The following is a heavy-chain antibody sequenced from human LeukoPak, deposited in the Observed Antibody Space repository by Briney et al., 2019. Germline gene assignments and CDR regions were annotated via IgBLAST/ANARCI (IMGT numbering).Heavy chain of an antibody. CDR1: GGSISSSSYY. CDR2: IYYSGST. J-gene: IGHJ4*02. Sequence: SETLSLTCTVSGGSISSSSYYWGWIRQPPGKGLEWIGSIYYSGSTYYNPSLKSRVTISVDTSKNQFSLKLSSVTAADTAVYYCARHQYFRTYYYGSGSYPDFDYWGQGTLVTVSS. D-gene: IGHD3-10*01. V-gene: IGHV4-39*01. CDR3: ARHQYFRTYYYGSGSYPDFDY.